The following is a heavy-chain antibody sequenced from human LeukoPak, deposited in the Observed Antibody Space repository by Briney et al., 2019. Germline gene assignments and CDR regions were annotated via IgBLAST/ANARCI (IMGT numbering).Heavy chain of an antibody. Sequence: SETLSLTCAVYGGSFSGYYWSWIRQPPGKGLEWIGEINHSGSTNYNPSLKSRVTISVDTSKNQFSLKLSSVTAADTAVYYCARGRGSSWYQDYWGQGTLVTASS. CDR3: ARGRGSSWYQDY. CDR2: INHSGST. CDR1: GGSFSGYY. J-gene: IGHJ4*02. D-gene: IGHD6-13*01. V-gene: IGHV4-34*01.